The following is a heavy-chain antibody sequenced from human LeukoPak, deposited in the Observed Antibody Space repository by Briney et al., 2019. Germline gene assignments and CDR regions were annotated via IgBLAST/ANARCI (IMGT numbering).Heavy chain of an antibody. V-gene: IGHV3-74*01. J-gene: IGHJ4*02. CDR1: GFTFTDYE. CDR2: IISDGTGT. Sequence: QAGGSLRLSCAASGFTFTDYEMYWVRQTPGKGLVWVSRIISDGTGTNYADSVKGRFTISRDNAKNTLYLQMNSLRAADTAVYYCARGNYGFDYWGQGTLVTVSS. CDR3: ARGNYGFDY. D-gene: IGHD1-7*01.